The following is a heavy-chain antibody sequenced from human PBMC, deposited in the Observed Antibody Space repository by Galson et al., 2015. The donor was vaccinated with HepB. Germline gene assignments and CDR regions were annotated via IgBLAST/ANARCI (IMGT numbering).Heavy chain of an antibody. D-gene: IGHD3-10*01. CDR1: GFSLSTSRMC. J-gene: IGHJ4*02. CDR2: IDWDDDK. V-gene: IGHV2-70*11. Sequence: PALVKPTQTLTLPCTFSGFSLSTSRMCVSWIRQPPGKALEWLARIDWDDDKYYATSLKTRLTISKDTSKNQVVFTMTNMDPVDTATYYCARMIHGSGAGHFDFWGQGILVTVSS. CDR3: ARMIHGSGAGHFDF.